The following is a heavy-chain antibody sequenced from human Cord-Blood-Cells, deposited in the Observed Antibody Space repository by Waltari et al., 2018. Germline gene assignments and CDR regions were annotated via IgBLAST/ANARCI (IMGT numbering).Heavy chain of an antibody. Sequence: EVQLVESGGGLIQPGGSLRLSCAAFGLTVSSNYLSWVRQAPGKGLEWVSVIYSGGSTYYADSVKGRFTISRDNSKNTLYLQMNSLRAEDTAVYYCARGGSYSPLDYWGQGTLVTVSS. V-gene: IGHV3-53*01. J-gene: IGHJ4*02. CDR3: ARGGSYSPLDY. D-gene: IGHD4-4*01. CDR1: GLTVSSNY. CDR2: IYSGGST.